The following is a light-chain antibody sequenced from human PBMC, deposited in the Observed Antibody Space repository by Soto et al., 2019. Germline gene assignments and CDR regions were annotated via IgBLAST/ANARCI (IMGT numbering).Light chain of an antibody. CDR3: CSYEGSDTLV. V-gene: IGLV2-11*01. Sequence: QSALTQPRSVSGSPGQSVTISCTGTSSDVGGYNYVSWYQQHPGKAPKLMIYDVSKRPSGVPDRFSGSKSGNTASLTISGLHAEDEADYYCCSYEGSDTLVFGGGTKLTV. J-gene: IGLJ2*01. CDR1: SSDVGGYNY. CDR2: DVS.